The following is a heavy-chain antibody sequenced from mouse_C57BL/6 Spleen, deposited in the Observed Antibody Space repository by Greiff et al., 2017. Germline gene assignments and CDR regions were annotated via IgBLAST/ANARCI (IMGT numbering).Heavy chain of an antibody. CDR2: INPGSGGT. Sequence: QVQLQQSGAELVRPGTSVKVSCKASGYAFTNYLIEWVKQRPGQGLEWIGVINPGSGGTNYNEKFKGKATLTADKSYSTAYMQFSSLTSEDSAVYFCARRGGSLWGYFDVWGTGTTVTVSS. J-gene: IGHJ1*03. CDR3: ARRGGSLWGYFDV. CDR1: GYAFTNYL. D-gene: IGHD1-1*01. V-gene: IGHV1-54*01.